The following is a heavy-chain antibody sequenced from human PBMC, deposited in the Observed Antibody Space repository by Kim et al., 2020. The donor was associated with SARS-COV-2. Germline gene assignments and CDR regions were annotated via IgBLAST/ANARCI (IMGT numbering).Heavy chain of an antibody. CDR1: GYSFTSYW. Sequence: GESLKISCKGSGYSFTSYWIGWVRQMPGKGLEWMGIIYPGDSDTRYSPSFQGQVTISADKSISTAYLQWSSLKASDTAMYYCARRVAVAGPEWYFDLWGRGTLVTVSS. CDR2: IYPGDSDT. V-gene: IGHV5-51*01. CDR3: ARRVAVAGPEWYFDL. D-gene: IGHD6-19*01. J-gene: IGHJ2*01.